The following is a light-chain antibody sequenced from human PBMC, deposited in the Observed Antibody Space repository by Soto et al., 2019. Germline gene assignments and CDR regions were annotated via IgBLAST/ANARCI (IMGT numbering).Light chain of an antibody. Sequence: IVLKHAPATLSFSTLDMATLSLRSSQSLSKSLVWYQQKPGQAPRLLIDGASNRATGIPDRFSGSGSGTDFTLTISSLEPEDFAVYFCQQRRSWLQARSFAQGTLLEI. J-gene: IGKJ5*01. V-gene: IGKV3-11*01. CDR2: GAS. CDR1: QSLSKS. CDR3: QQRRSWLQARS.